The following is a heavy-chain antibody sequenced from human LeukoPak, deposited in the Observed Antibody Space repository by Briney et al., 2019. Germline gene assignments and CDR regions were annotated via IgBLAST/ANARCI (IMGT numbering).Heavy chain of an antibody. CDR3: ARDKTYYYDSSGYSNTHFRPPYYYYGMDV. V-gene: IGHV4-59*01. D-gene: IGHD3-22*01. J-gene: IGHJ6*02. Sequence: PSETLSLTCTVPGGSLSSYNWSCIRPPPGKGLEWIGYIYYSGGTHYNPSLKSRVTISVDTSKNQFSLKLSSVTAADTAVYYCARDKTYYYDSSGYSNTHFRPPYYYYGMDVWGQGTTVTVSS. CDR2: IYYSGGT. CDR1: GGSLSSYN.